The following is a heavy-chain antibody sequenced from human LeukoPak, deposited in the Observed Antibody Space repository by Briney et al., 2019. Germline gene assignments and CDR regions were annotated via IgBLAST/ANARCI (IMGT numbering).Heavy chain of an antibody. Sequence: PGGSLRLSCAASGFTFSSYSMNWVRQAPGKGLEWVSSISISSSYIYYADSVKGRFTISRDNAKNSLYLQMNSLRAEDTAVYYCAKYCGGDCYSMDVWGQGTTVTVSS. D-gene: IGHD2-21*01. V-gene: IGHV3-21*01. J-gene: IGHJ6*02. CDR2: ISISSSYI. CDR1: GFTFSSYS. CDR3: AKYCGGDCYSMDV.